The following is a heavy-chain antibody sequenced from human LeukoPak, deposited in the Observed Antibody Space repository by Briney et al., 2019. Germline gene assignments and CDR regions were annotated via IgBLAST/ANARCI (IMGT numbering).Heavy chain of an antibody. D-gene: IGHD3-3*01. Sequence: ASVKVSCKASGYTFTSYDINWVRQATGQGLEWMGWMNPNSGNTGYAQKFQGRVTMTRNTSISTAYMELSSLRSEDTAMYYCARAWRSGYYIVFWGQGTMVTVSS. CDR1: GYTFTSYD. CDR2: MNPNSGNT. V-gene: IGHV1-8*01. J-gene: IGHJ3*01. CDR3: ARAWRSGYYIVF.